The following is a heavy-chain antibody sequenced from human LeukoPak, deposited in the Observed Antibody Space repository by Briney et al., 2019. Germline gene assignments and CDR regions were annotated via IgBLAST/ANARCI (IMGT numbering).Heavy chain of an antibody. Sequence: ASVKVSCKASGYTFTSYYMHWVRQAPGQGLEWMGIINPSGGSTSYAQKFQGRVTMTRDTSTSTVYMELSSLRSEDTAVYYCARGPVLRFLEWLPPVGDNLDYWGQGTLVTVSS. CDR3: ARGPVLRFLEWLPPVGDNLDY. CDR1: GYTFTSYY. J-gene: IGHJ4*02. D-gene: IGHD3-3*01. CDR2: INPSGGST. V-gene: IGHV1-46*01.